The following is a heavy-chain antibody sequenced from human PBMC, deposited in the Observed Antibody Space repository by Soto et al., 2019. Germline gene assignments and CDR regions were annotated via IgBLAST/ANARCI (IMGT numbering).Heavy chain of an antibody. CDR3: AREGEGGDY. V-gene: IGHV4-31*02. CDR2: IYYSGST. CDR1: GGSISSGGYY. D-gene: IGHD3-10*01. Sequence: LCGGSISSGGYYWSWIRQHPGKGLEWIGYIYYSGSTYYNPSLKSRVTISVDTSKNQFSLKLSSVTAADTAVYYCAREGEGGDYGGQGTLVTVSS. J-gene: IGHJ4*02.